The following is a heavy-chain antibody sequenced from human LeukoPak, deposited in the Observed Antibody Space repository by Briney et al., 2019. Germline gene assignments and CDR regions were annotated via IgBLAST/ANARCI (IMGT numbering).Heavy chain of an antibody. CDR2: ISSSSTTI. CDR1: GFTFNDYS. D-gene: IGHD2-2*01. J-gene: IGHJ3*02. V-gene: IGHV3-48*01. Sequence: GGSLRLSCAASGFTFNDYSMNWVRQAPGKGLEWVSYISSSSTTIYYADSVKGRFTISRDNAQNSLYLQMNSLRAEDTAVYYCARDGPYCSSTICYGLDAFDIWGQGTMVTVSS. CDR3: ARDGPYCSSTICYGLDAFDI.